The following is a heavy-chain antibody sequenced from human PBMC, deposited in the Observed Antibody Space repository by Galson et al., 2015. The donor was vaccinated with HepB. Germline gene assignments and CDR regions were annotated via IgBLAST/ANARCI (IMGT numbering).Heavy chain of an antibody. CDR1: GFTFSRFA. Sequence: LRLSCAASGFTFSRFAMHWVRQAPGKGLEWVAVISYDGNNKYYADFVKDRFTIPRDNSKNTLYLQVNSLTLEDTAVYYCARVDAGSSRRGFEYWGQGTLVTVSS. V-gene: IGHV3-30-3*01. CDR3: ARVDAGSSRRGFEY. D-gene: IGHD2-15*01. CDR2: ISYDGNNK. J-gene: IGHJ4*02.